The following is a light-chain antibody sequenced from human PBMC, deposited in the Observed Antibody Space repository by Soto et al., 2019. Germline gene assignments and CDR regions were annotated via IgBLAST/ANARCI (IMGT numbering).Light chain of an antibody. Sequence: DIQMTQSPSTLSASVGDRVTITCRASQSISSWLAWYKQKPGKAPKLLIYDASSLESGVPSRFSGSGSGTAFTLTISSLRPDDFATYYCQQYNSYLWTFGQGTKVEIK. J-gene: IGKJ1*01. CDR1: QSISSW. CDR3: QQYNSYLWT. CDR2: DAS. V-gene: IGKV1-5*01.